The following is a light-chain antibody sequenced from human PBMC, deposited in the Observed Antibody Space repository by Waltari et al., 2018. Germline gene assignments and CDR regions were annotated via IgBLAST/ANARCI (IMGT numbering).Light chain of an antibody. V-gene: IGKV1-5*03. CDR3: QQYVNYWT. CDR2: EAS. Sequence: IQMTMPPSTLSASGGDRVTITCRASQSVNRWLAWYQQKPGKAPELLIYEASSLESGGPSRFSGSGSGKEFTLTISSLQPDDFGTYYCQQYVNYWTFGQGTKVEIK. J-gene: IGKJ1*01. CDR1: QSVNRW.